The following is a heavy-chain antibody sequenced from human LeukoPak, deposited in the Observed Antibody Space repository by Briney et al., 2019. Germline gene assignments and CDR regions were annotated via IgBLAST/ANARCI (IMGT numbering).Heavy chain of an antibody. V-gene: IGHV3-21*01. CDR1: GFTFSSSS. J-gene: IGHJ4*02. D-gene: IGHD3-16*01. Sequence: NPGGSLRLSCAASGFTFSSSSMNWVRQAPGKGLEWVSSISSSSSYIYYADSVKGRFTISRDNAKNSLYLQMNSLRAEDTAVYYCARNRGIMITSPDYWGQGTLVTVSS. CDR2: ISSSSSYI. CDR3: ARNRGIMITSPDY.